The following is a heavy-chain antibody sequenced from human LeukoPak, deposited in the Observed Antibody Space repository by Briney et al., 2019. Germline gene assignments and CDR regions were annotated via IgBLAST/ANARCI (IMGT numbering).Heavy chain of an antibody. V-gene: IGHV3-23*01. CDR2: ISSSGGGT. D-gene: IGHD5-12*01. Sequence: GGSLRLSCAASGFTFSSYAMSWVRQAPGKGLEWVSTISSSGGGTYYADSVKGRFTISRDNSKNTLYLQMNSLRAEDTAVYYCAIIYSGYNRAMGYWGQGTLVTVSS. CDR1: GFTFSSYA. J-gene: IGHJ4*02. CDR3: AIIYSGYNRAMGY.